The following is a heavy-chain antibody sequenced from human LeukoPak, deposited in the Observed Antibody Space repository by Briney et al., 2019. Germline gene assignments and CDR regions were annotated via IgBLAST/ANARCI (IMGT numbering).Heavy chain of an antibody. D-gene: IGHD2-15*01. CDR2: IYYSGST. CDR3: ARVSVGYCSGGSCYSHYFDY. J-gene: IGHJ4*02. Sequence: SETLSLTCTVSGGSISRSSYYWGWIRQPPGKGLEWIGSIYYSGSTYYNPSLKSRVTISVDTSKNQFSLKLSSVTAADTAVYYCARVSVGYCSGGSCYSHYFDYWGQGTLVTVSS. V-gene: IGHV4-39*01. CDR1: GGSISRSSYY.